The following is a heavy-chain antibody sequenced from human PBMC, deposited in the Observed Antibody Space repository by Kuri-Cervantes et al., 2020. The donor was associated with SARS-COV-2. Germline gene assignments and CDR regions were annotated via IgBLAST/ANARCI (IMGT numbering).Heavy chain of an antibody. V-gene: IGHV3-23*01. CDR1: GFTFDDYA. Sequence: GGSLRLSCAASGFTFDDYAMHWVRQAPGKGLEWVSAISGSGGSTYHADSVKGRFTISRDNSKNTLYLQMNSLRAEDTAVYYCARTLELRSAFDPWGQGTLVTVSS. J-gene: IGHJ5*02. CDR2: ISGSGGST. D-gene: IGHD1-7*01. CDR3: ARTLELRSAFDP.